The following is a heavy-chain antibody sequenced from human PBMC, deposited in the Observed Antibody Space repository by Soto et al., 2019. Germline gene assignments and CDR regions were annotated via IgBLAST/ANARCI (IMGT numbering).Heavy chain of an antibody. CDR3: ARGGYYDSSGSRNYHYYGMNV. CDR1: GYRFPSYG. D-gene: IGHD3-22*01. CDR2: ISAYDDNT. V-gene: IGHV1-18*01. Sequence: ASVKVSCKASGYRFPSYGVSWVRQAPGQGLEWLGWISAYDDNTKYAQTLQGRVSMSTDTSTNTAYMELRSLRSDDTAMYYCARGGYYDSSGSRNYHYYGMNVWGQGTTVNVSS. J-gene: IGHJ6*02.